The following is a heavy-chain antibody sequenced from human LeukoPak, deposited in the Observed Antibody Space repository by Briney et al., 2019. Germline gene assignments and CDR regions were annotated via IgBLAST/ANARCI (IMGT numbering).Heavy chain of an antibody. CDR1: GGSIHAYY. V-gene: IGHV4-59*08. D-gene: IGHD1-26*01. CDR3: ARIRDIGSNYGGPDAFDI. Sequence: SETLSLTCSVSGGSIHAYYWTWIRQPPGKGLEWLGYIFFSGGTNYNASLKSRLSISVDTSKNLFSLTLSSVTAADTAVYFCARIRDIGSNYGGPDAFDIWGQGTVVTVSS. J-gene: IGHJ3*02. CDR2: IFFSGGT.